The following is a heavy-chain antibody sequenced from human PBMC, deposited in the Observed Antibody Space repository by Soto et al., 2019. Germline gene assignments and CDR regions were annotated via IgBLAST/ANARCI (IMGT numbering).Heavy chain of an antibody. J-gene: IGHJ4*02. D-gene: IGHD3-3*01. Sequence: QVQLVQSGAEVKKPGASVKVSCKASGYTFTSNYMHWVRQAPGQGFEYMGIINPNSGGTAYAQKFQGRVTMTSDTSTSTVYMELSSLRSEDTAVYFCAREETRGDGPGRHFDYWGQGTLVIVSS. CDR2: INPNSGGT. CDR3: AREETRGDGPGRHFDY. V-gene: IGHV1-46*01. CDR1: GYTFTSNY.